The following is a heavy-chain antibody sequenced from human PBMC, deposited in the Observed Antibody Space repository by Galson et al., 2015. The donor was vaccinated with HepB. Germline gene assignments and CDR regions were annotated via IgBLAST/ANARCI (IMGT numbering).Heavy chain of an antibody. Sequence: SLRLSCAASGFTFDDYAMHWVRQAPGKGLEWVSGISWNSGSIGYADSVKGRFTIPRDNAKNSLYLQMNSLRAEDTALYYCAKAGPEYYYYYYGMDVWGQGTTVTVSS. CDR3: AKAGPEYYYYYYGMDV. CDR2: ISWNSGSI. CDR1: GFTFDDYA. J-gene: IGHJ6*02. V-gene: IGHV3-9*01.